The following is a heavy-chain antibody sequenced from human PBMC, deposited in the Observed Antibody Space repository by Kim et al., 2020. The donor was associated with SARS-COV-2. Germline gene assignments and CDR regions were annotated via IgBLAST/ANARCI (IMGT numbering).Heavy chain of an antibody. CDR1: GGSISSYY. D-gene: IGHD3-3*01. CDR2: IYYSGST. CDR3: ARDHREWSPHTDKWYFDL. Sequence: AEILSLTCTVSGGSISSYYWSWIRQPPGKGLEWIGYIYYSGSTNYNPSLKSRVTISVDTSKNQFSLKLSSVTAADTAVYYCARDHREWSPHTDKWYFDL. J-gene: IGHJ2*01. V-gene: IGHV4-59*01.